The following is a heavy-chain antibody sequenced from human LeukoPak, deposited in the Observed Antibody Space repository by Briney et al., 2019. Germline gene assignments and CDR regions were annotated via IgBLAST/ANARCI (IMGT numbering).Heavy chain of an antibody. Sequence: PSETLSLTCSVSGGSISGSSYYWGWIRQPPEKGLEWIGNIYYRGSTYYNPSLKSRVIMSIDTSKNQFSLKVNSVTATDTAVYYCAKTVWSRLAAGLDSWGQGTLVTVSS. CDR1: GGSISGSSYY. J-gene: IGHJ4*02. CDR3: AKTVWSRLAAGLDS. V-gene: IGHV4-39*01. CDR2: IYYRGST. D-gene: IGHD2-21*02.